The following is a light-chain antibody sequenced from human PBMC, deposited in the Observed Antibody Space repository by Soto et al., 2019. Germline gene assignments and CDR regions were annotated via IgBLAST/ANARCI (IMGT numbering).Light chain of an antibody. V-gene: IGKV3-20*01. Sequence: EIVLTQSPGTLSLSPGERATLSCRASQSISSNYLAWYQQKPGQAPRLLIYGASSRATGIPDRFSGSGSGTDFTLTISSLEPEDFAVYYCQRYGSSLTFGPGTKVDVK. CDR2: GAS. CDR1: QSISSNY. J-gene: IGKJ3*01. CDR3: QRYGSSLT.